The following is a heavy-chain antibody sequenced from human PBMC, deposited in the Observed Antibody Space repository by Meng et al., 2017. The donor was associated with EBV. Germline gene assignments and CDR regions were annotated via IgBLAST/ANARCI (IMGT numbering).Heavy chain of an antibody. CDR1: GGSVNNESYY. CDR3: ARGDYTNYPRWFDT. CDR2: IYYTGST. Sequence: QVQLQESGPGLVKPSEXXSLTCXVSGGSVNNESYYWGWIRQPPGKGLEYIGYIYYTGSTNYNSSLKSRVTISLDKSKNQFSLKLTSLTAADTAIYYCARGDYTNYPRWFDTWGQGTLVTVSS. J-gene: IGHJ5*02. V-gene: IGHV4-61*01. D-gene: IGHD4-11*01.